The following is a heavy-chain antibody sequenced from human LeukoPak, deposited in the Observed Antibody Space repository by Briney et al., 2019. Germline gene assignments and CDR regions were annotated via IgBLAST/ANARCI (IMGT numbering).Heavy chain of an antibody. D-gene: IGHD3-9*01. CDR1: GFTFSSYA. CDR2: ISGSGGST. Sequence: PGGSLRLSCVASGFTFSSYAMSWVRQAPGKGLEWVSAISGSGGSTYYADSVKGRFTISRDNSKNTLYLQMNSLRAEDTAVYYCAKDTYDILTGDLDYWGQGTLVTVSS. J-gene: IGHJ4*02. CDR3: AKDTYDILTGDLDY. V-gene: IGHV3-23*01.